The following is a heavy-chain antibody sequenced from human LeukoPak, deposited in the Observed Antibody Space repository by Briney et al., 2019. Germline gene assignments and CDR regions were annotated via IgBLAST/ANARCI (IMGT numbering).Heavy chain of an antibody. V-gene: IGHV4-34*01. CDR3: ARASGWVEGY. CDR2: INHSGST. D-gene: IGHD1-1*01. CDR1: GGSFSGYY. J-gene: IGHJ4*02. Sequence: SETLSLTCAVYGGSFSGYYWSWIRQPPGKGLEWIGEINHSGSTNYNPSLKSRVTISVNTSKNQFSLKLSSVTAADTAVYYCARASGWVEGYWGQGTLVTVSS.